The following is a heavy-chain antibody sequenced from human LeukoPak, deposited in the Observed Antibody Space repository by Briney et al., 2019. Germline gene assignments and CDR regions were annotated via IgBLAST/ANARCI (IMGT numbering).Heavy chain of an antibody. Sequence: GASVKVSCKVSGYTLTELSMHWVRQAPGKGLEWMGGFDPEDGETIYAQKFQCRVTMTEDTSTDTAHMELSSLRSEDTAVYYCATGSRGYSYGYHQVFDYWGQGTLVTVSS. D-gene: IGHD5-18*01. CDR2: FDPEDGET. J-gene: IGHJ4*02. CDR3: ATGSRGYSYGYHQVFDY. V-gene: IGHV1-24*01. CDR1: GYTLTELS.